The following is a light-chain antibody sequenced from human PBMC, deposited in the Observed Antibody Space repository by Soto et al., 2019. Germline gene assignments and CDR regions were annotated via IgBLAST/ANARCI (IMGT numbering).Light chain of an antibody. J-gene: IGKJ2*02. CDR3: QQYNSYSGT. V-gene: IGKV1-5*03. CDR1: QSISSW. Sequence: DIQMTQSPSTLSASVGDRVTITCRASQSISSWLVWYQQKPGKAPKLLIYKASSLESGVPSRFSGSGSGTEFTLTISRLQPDDFATYYCQQYNSYSGTFGQGTKLEIK. CDR2: KAS.